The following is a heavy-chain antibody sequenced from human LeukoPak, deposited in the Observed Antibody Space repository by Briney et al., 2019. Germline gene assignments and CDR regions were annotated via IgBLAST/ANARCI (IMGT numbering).Heavy chain of an antibody. CDR3: AREGHYDTRGYYHHYFDY. J-gene: IGHJ4*02. Sequence: ASVKVSCKASGYSFTDCYMHWVRQAPGQGLEWMGWINPNSGATNYAQKFQGRVTMTRDTSITTAYMELSRLRSDDTAVYYCAREGHYDTRGYYHHYFDYWGQGTLVTVSS. V-gene: IGHV1-2*02. CDR2: INPNSGAT. CDR1: GYSFTDCY. D-gene: IGHD3-22*01.